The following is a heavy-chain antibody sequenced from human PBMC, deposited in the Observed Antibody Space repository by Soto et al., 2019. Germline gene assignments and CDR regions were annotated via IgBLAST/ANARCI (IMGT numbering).Heavy chain of an antibody. Sequence: TSETLSLTCAVYGGSFSGYYWSWIRQPPGKGLEWIGEINHSGSTNYNTSLKSRVTISVDTSKNQFSLKLSSVTAADTAVYYCARVHVMVVAGSTFDYWGHGTLVTVSS. V-gene: IGHV4-34*01. CDR2: INHSGST. CDR3: ARVHVMVVAGSTFDY. J-gene: IGHJ4*01. CDR1: GGSFSGYY. D-gene: IGHD6-19*01.